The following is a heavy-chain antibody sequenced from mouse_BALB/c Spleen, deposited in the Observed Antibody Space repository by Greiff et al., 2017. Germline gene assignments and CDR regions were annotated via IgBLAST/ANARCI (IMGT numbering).Heavy chain of an antibody. J-gene: IGHJ3*01. Sequence: VQLKESGPGLVKPSQSLSLTCSVTGYSITSGYYWNWIRQFPGNKLEWMGYISYDGSNNYNPSLKNRISITRDTSKNQFFLKLNSVTTEDTATYYCARDDYDRFFAYWGQGTLVTVSA. CDR1: GYSITSGYY. CDR3: ARDDYDRFFAY. D-gene: IGHD2-4*01. V-gene: IGHV3-6*02. CDR2: ISYDGSN.